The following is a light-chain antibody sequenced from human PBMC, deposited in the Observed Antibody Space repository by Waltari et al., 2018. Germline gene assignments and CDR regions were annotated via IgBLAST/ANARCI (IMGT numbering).Light chain of an antibody. CDR2: DGS. Sequence: QSALTQPASVSASPGHSITLSCTGTTSDVGGYNYVSWYQQHPGKAPKVMIYDGSNRPSGVSNRFSGSKSGNTASLTISGLQAEDEAEYYCSSHTSNSVVVFGGGTKLTVL. CDR1: TSDVGGYNY. V-gene: IGLV2-14*03. CDR3: SSHTSNSVVV. J-gene: IGLJ2*01.